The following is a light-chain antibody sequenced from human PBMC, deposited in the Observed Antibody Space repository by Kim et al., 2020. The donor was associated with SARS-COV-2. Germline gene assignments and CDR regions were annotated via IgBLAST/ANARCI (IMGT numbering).Light chain of an antibody. J-gene: IGKJ1*01. CDR1: QSVSSN. CDR2: GAS. V-gene: IGKV3-15*01. Sequence: EIVMTQSPATLSVSPGERATLSCRASQSVSSNLAWYQQKPGQAPRLLIYGASTRATGIPARFSGSGSGTEFTLTISSLQSEDFAVYYCQQYNNLPPGRTFGLGTKVEIK. CDR3: QQYNNLPPGRT.